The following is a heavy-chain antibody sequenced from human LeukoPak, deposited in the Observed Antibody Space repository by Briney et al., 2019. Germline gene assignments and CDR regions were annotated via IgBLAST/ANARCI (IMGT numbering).Heavy chain of an antibody. J-gene: IGHJ4*02. V-gene: IGHV3-73*01. CDR3: TTENWGRGDY. D-gene: IGHD3-16*01. CDR2: IRSKANSYAT. CDR1: GFTFSGSA. Sequence: PGGSLRLSCAASGFTFSGSAMHWVRQASGKGLEWVGRIRSKANSYATAYAASVKGRFTISRDDSKNTLYLQMNTLQIDDTAVYYCTTENWGRGDYWGQGTLITVSS.